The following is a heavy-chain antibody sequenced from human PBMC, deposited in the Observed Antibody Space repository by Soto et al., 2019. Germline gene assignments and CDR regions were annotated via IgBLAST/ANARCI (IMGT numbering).Heavy chain of an antibody. CDR1: GDSISRYS. Sequence: PSETLSLTCTVSGDSISRYSWSWIRQPPGKGLEWIGNIHYNGNTKYSPSLKSRVTMSVDTSKNHFSQKLISVTTADTAVYFCAREGNLGRWIQPLDSWGQGTLVIVSS. J-gene: IGHJ4*02. CDR3: AREGNLGRWIQPLDS. CDR2: IHYNGNT. V-gene: IGHV4-59*01. D-gene: IGHD2-2*03.